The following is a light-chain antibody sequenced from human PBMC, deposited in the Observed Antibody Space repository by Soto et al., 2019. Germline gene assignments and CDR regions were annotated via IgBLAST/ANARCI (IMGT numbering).Light chain of an antibody. CDR2: AAS. CDR1: QSIRTY. CDR3: QQTYSNPRT. V-gene: IGKV1-39*01. J-gene: IGKJ1*01. Sequence: DIQMTQSPSSLSASVGDRVTITCRASQSIRTYLNWYQQKPGKALKFLIYAASTLQSGVPSRFSGSGSGTDFTLTISSLQPEDFATYYCQQTYSNPRTFGQGTKVDIK.